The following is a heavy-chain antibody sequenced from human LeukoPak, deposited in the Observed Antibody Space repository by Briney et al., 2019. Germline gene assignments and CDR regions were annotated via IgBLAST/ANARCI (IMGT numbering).Heavy chain of an antibody. CDR2: ISSASSYT. J-gene: IGHJ4*02. CDR1: GFTFSSES. Sequence: PGGSLRLSCAASGFTFSSESMNWVRQAPGKGLEWVSYISSASSYTNYADSVKGRFTISRDNAKNSLYLQMNSLRGEDTAVYYCARGRYCSGGRCYSDFDYWGQGTLVTVFS. CDR3: ARGRYCSGGRCYSDFDY. D-gene: IGHD2-15*01. V-gene: IGHV3-21*05.